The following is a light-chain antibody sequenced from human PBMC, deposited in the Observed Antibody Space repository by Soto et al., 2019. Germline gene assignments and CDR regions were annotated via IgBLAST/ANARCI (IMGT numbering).Light chain of an antibody. Sequence: QSALTQPASVSGSPGQSITISCTGTSSDVGGYNYVSWYQHHPGKAPKLMIYDVSNRPSGVSNCFSGSKSGNTASLIISGLQAEDEADYYCSSYTSSSTLSTYVFGTGTKLTVL. J-gene: IGLJ1*01. V-gene: IGLV2-14*03. CDR2: DVS. CDR3: SSYTSSSTLSTYV. CDR1: SSDVGGYNY.